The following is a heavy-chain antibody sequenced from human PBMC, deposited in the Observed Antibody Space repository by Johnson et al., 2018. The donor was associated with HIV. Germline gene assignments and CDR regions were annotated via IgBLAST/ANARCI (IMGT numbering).Heavy chain of an antibody. Sequence: QVQLVESGGGVVHPGRSLRLSCAASGFTFSSYAMHWVRQAPGKGLEWVAVISYDGSNKYYADSVKGRFTISRDNSKNTLYLQMNSLRAEDTAVYYCAKAEGATSAFDIWGQGTMVTVSS. J-gene: IGHJ3*02. CDR1: GFTFSSYA. CDR3: AKAEGATSAFDI. CDR2: ISYDGSNK. D-gene: IGHD1-26*01. V-gene: IGHV3-30*04.